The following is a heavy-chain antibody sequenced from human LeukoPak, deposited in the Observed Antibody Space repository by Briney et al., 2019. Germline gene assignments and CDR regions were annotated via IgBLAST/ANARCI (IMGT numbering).Heavy chain of an antibody. CDR2: INPNSGGT. J-gene: IGHJ4*02. D-gene: IGHD7-27*01. CDR3: ARGLGGGLPPFDY. CDR1: GYTFTGYY. Sequence: ASVKVSCKASGYTFTGYYMHWVRQAPGQGLEWMGWINPNSGGTNYAQKFQGRVTMTRDTSISTAYLELSRLTFHDTAVYYCARGLGGGLPPFDYWGQGTLVTVSS. V-gene: IGHV1-2*02.